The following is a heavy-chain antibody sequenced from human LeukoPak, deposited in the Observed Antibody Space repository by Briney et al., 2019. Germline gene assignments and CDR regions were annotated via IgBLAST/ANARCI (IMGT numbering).Heavy chain of an antibody. CDR2: INHSGST. J-gene: IGHJ4*02. CDR3: ARVPYYYGSGSYPNY. Sequence: PSETLSLTCAVYSGSFSGYYWSWIRQPPGKGLEWIGEINHSGSTNYNPSLKSRVTISVDTSKNQFSLKLSSVTAADTAVYYCARVPYYYGSGSYPNYWGQGTLVTVSS. D-gene: IGHD3-10*01. V-gene: IGHV4-34*01. CDR1: SGSFSGYY.